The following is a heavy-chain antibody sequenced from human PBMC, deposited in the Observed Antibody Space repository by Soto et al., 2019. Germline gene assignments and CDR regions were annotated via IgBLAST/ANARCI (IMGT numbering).Heavy chain of an antibody. CDR2: IYYSGST. CDR1: GGSISSSSYY. J-gene: IGHJ4*02. Sequence: QLQLQESGPGLVKPSETLSLTCTVSGGSISSSSYYWGWIRQPPGKGLEWIGSIYYSGSTSYNPSRKWRVTISVDTSKSQFTLKLSSVTAADTAVYYCARLSGIAAAVDYWGQGTLVTVSS. V-gene: IGHV4-39*01. CDR3: ARLSGIAAAVDY. D-gene: IGHD6-13*01.